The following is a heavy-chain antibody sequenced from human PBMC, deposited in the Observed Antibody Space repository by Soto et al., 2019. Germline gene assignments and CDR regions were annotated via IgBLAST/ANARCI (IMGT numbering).Heavy chain of an antibody. V-gene: IGHV1-18*01. CDR2: ISAYNGNT. CDR3: ARPARLDFWSGYPYHENYYMDV. J-gene: IGHJ6*03. Sequence: ASVKVSCKASGYTFTSYGISWVRQAPGQGLEWMGWISAYNGNTNYAQKLQGRVTMTTDTSTSTAYMELRSLRSDDTAVYYCARPARLDFWSGYPYHENYYMDVWGKGTTVTVSS. D-gene: IGHD3-3*01. CDR1: GYTFTSYG.